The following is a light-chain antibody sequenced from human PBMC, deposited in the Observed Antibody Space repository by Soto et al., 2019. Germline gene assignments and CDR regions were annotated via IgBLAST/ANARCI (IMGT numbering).Light chain of an antibody. Sequence: DIQMTQSPSSLSACVGDRVTITCRTSQSISRYLNWYQQKPGRAPKLLIYGASTLESGVPSRFSGSGSGTDFTLTINNLQPEDFASYFCQESYSTPLTFGGGTKVDVK. CDR1: QSISRY. V-gene: IGKV1-39*01. CDR2: GAS. CDR3: QESYSTPLT. J-gene: IGKJ4*01.